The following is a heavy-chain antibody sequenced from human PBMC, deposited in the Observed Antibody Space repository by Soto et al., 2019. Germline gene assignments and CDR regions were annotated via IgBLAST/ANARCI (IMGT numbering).Heavy chain of an antibody. CDR2: FDPEDGET. CDR3: ATGPRYGSGSYPFDY. J-gene: IGHJ4*02. Sequence: ASVKVSCKVSGYTLTELSMHWVRQAPGKGPEWMGGFDPEDGETIYAQKFQGRVTMTEDTSTDTAYMELSSLRSEDTAVYYCATGPRYGSGSYPFDYWGQGTLVTVSS. D-gene: IGHD3-10*01. V-gene: IGHV1-24*01. CDR1: GYTLTELS.